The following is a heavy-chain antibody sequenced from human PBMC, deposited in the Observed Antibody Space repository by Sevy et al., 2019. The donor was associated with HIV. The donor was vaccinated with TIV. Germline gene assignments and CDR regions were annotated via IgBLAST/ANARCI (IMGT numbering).Heavy chain of an antibody. D-gene: IGHD3-22*01. CDR2: INHSGNT. V-gene: IGHV4-34*01. Sequence: SETLSLTCAVYGGSFSTYYWSWIRQPPGKGLEWIGEINHSGNTNYNPSLKSRVTISVDTSKNQFSLKLNSVTAADTAVYYCARGGSLKYYYDSSGYYYRFDSWGQGTLVTVSS. CDR1: GGSFSTYY. CDR3: ARGGSLKYYYDSSGYYYRFDS. J-gene: IGHJ4*02.